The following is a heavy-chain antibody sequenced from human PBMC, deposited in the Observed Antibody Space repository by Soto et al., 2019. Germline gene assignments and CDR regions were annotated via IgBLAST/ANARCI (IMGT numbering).Heavy chain of an antibody. J-gene: IGHJ6*03. V-gene: IGHV3-7*01. Sequence: GGSLRLSCAASGFTFSSYWMSWVRQAPGKGLEWVANIKQDGSEKYYVDSVKGRFTISRDNAKNSLYLQMNSLRAEDTAVYYCARGAFDIAAIYYYYMDVWGKGTTVTVSS. D-gene: IGHD6-6*01. CDR2: IKQDGSEK. CDR3: ARGAFDIAAIYYYYMDV. CDR1: GFTFSSYW.